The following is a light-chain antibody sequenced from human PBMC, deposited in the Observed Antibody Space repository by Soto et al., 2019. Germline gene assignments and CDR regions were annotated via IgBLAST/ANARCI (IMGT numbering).Light chain of an antibody. J-gene: IGLJ3*02. Sequence: QSVLTKPPSVSGAPGQRVTISCTGSSSNIGAGYDVHWYQQLPGTAPKLLIYGNSIRPSGVPDRFSGSKSGTSASLAITGLQAEDEADYYCQSYDSSLSGSVFGGGTKLTVL. CDR3: QSYDSSLSGSV. V-gene: IGLV1-40*01. CDR1: SSNIGAGYD. CDR2: GNS.